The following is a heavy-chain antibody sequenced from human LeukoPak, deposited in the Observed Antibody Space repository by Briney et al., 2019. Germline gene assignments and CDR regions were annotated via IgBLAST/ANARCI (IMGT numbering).Heavy chain of an antibody. V-gene: IGHV3-11*05. Sequence: GGSLRLSCAASGFTFSDYYMSWIRQAPGKGLEWVSYISSSSSYIYYADSVKGRFTISRDNSKKTVYLQMNSLRAEDTAVYYCAKDRVAHFFYWYFDLWGRGTLVTVSS. J-gene: IGHJ2*01. CDR1: GFTFSDYY. D-gene: IGHD5-12*01. CDR3: AKDRVAHFFYWYFDL. CDR2: ISSSSSYI.